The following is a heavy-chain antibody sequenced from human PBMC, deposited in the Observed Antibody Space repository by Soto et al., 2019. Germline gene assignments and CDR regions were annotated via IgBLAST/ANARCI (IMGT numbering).Heavy chain of an antibody. D-gene: IGHD3-10*01. CDR2: ISSSSSTI. CDR1: GFTFSSYS. V-gene: IGHV3-48*02. CDR3: ASHGLGTMA. J-gene: IGHJ4*02. Sequence: GGSLRLSCAASGFTFSSYSMNWVRQAPGKGLEWVSYISSSSSTIYYADSVKGRFTISRDNAKNSLYLQMNGLRDEDTAVYYCASHGLGTMAWGQGTLVTVSS.